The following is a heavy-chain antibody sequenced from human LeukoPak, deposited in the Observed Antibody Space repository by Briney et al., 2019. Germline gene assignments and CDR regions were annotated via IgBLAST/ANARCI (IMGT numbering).Heavy chain of an antibody. CDR1: GFSFGNYA. CDR2: LSGSGDTA. D-gene: IGHD6-6*01. J-gene: IGHJ3*02. Sequence: GGSLRLSCAASGFSFGNYAMSWVRQAPGKGLEWVSSLSGSGDTAYYANAVKGRFTISGDNAKNSLYLQMNSLRAEDTAVYYCARDALDEYSSSSVWNAFDIWGQGTMVTVSS. CDR3: ARDALDEYSSSSVWNAFDI. V-gene: IGHV3-23*01.